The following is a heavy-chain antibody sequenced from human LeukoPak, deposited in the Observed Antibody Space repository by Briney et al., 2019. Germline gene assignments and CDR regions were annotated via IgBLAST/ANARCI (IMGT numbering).Heavy chain of an antibody. J-gene: IGHJ4*02. CDR1: GFTFSSYG. Sequence: PGGSLRLSCAASGFTFSSYGMHWVRQAPGKGLEWVSSISTSGGNTYYADSVKGRFTISRDNSKNTLYLQMNSLRAEDSGVYYCAEGLAPTGTTHTAAGYWGQGTLVTVSS. V-gene: IGHV3-23*01. CDR2: ISTSGGNT. CDR3: AEGLAPTGTTHTAAGY. D-gene: IGHD1-1*01.